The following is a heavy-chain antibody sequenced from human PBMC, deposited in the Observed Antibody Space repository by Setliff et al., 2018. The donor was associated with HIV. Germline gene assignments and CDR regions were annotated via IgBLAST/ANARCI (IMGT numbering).Heavy chain of an antibody. CDR2: VDPEDGET. CDR3: ATEDFVRSWGAFDI. Sequence: WASVKVSCKASGYTFTDYYMHWVQQAPGKGLEWMGRVDPEDGETIYAEKFQGRVTITADTSTDTAYMELSSLRSEDTAVYYCATEDFVRSWGAFDIWGQGTMVTVSS. J-gene: IGHJ3*02. D-gene: IGHD6-6*01. V-gene: IGHV1-69-2*01. CDR1: GYTFTDYY.